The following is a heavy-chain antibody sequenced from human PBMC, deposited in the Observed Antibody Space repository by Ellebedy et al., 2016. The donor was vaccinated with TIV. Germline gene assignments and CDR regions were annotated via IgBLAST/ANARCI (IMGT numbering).Heavy chain of an antibody. J-gene: IGHJ3*02. V-gene: IGHV4-39*07. Sequence: SETLSLXCTVSGGFITSSPYYWSWIRQPPGKGLEWIGEINHSGSTNYNPSLKSRVTISVDTSKNQFSLKLSSVTAADTAVYYCARASSRAAFDIWGQGTMVTVSS. CDR2: INHSGST. CDR1: GGFITSSPYY. CDR3: ARASSRAAFDI.